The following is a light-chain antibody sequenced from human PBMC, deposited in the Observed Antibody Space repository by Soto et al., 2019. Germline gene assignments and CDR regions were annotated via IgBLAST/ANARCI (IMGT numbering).Light chain of an antibody. CDR1: QSISSY. Sequence: DIQMTQSPSSLSASVGDRVTITCRASQSISSYLNWYQQKPGKAPKLLIYAASSLQSGVPSRFSGSGSRTDFTLTISSLQPEDFATYYCQQSYSTPGYTFGQGTELEIK. CDR3: QQSYSTPGYT. V-gene: IGKV1-39*01. CDR2: AAS. J-gene: IGKJ2*01.